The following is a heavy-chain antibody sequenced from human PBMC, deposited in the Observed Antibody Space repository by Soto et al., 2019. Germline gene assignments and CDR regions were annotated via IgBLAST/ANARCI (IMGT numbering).Heavy chain of an antibody. Sequence: QVQLVQSGAEVKKPGSSVKVSCKASGGTFSSYAISWVRKAPGQGLEWMGGIIPIFGTANYAQKFQGRVTITADESTSTADMELSSLRSEDTAVYYCAREGGSGNYRYYAMDVWGQGTTVTVSS. CDR3: AREGGSGNYRYYAMDV. J-gene: IGHJ6*02. CDR1: GGTFSSYA. V-gene: IGHV1-69*12. D-gene: IGHD3-10*01. CDR2: IIPIFGTA.